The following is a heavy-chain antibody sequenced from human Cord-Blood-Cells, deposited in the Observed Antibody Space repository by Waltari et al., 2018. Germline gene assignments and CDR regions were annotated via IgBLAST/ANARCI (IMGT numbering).Heavy chain of an antibody. J-gene: IGHJ3*02. Sequence: QVQLQESGPALVKPSQTLSLTCTVSGGSISSGGYYWSWIRPHPGKGLAWVWYIDYRWSPDYNASLESPVTISVDASKIQFSRRLSSGTAADTAVYYCARLGEVKVACDIWGQGTMVTVSS. D-gene: IGHD3-10*01. CDR1: GGSISSGGYY. CDR2: IDYRWSP. V-gene: IGHV4-31*01. CDR3: ARLGEVKVACDI.